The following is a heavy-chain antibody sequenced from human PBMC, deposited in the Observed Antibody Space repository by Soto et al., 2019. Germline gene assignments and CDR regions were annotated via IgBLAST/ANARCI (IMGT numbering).Heavy chain of an antibody. V-gene: IGHV1-3*01. D-gene: IGHD6-25*01. Sequence: ASVKVSCKASGYTFTNYVMHWVRQAPGQGLEWMGWISGGNGDTKYPQKFQGRVTITRDTSATTAYMELSSLRPEDTAVYYCARERRTERDYWGQGTLVTVSS. CDR1: GYTFTNYV. CDR2: ISGGNGDT. J-gene: IGHJ4*01. CDR3: ARERRTERDY.